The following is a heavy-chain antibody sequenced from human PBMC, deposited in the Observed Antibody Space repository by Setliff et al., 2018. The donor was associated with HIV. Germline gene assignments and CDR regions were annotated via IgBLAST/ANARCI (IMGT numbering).Heavy chain of an antibody. CDR3: AREVDVVTTSDAFDI. V-gene: IGHV4-30-4*08. CDR2: IYYNGNAY. D-gene: IGHD2-21*02. J-gene: IGHJ3*02. CDR1: GGSISSANYY. Sequence: PSETLSLTCTVSGGSISSANYYWSWIRQPPGKGLEWIGYIYYNGNAYYYNPSLKSRTTISLDTSMNQFSLKLTSLTAADTAVYYCAREVDVVTTSDAFDIWGQGTMVTVSS.